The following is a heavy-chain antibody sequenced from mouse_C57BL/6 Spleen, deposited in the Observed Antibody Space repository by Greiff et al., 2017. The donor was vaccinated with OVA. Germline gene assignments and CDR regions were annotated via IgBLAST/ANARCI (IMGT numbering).Heavy chain of an antibody. CDR2: IYPGDGDT. V-gene: IGHV1-80*01. Sequence: QVQLKQSGAELVKPGASVKISCKASGYAFSSYWMNWVKQRPGKGLEWIGQIYPGDGDTNYNGKFKGKATLTADKSSSTAYMQLSSLTSEDSAVYFCARGDGSSSYAMDYWGQGTSVTVSS. J-gene: IGHJ4*01. CDR3: ARGDGSSSYAMDY. CDR1: GYAFSSYW. D-gene: IGHD1-1*01.